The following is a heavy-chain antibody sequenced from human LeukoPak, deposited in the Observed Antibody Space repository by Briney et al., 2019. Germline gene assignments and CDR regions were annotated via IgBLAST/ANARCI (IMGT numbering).Heavy chain of an antibody. Sequence: SETLSLTCTVSGGSISSYYWSWLRQPAGKGLEWIGRIYTSGSTNYNPSLKSRVTMSVDTSKNQFSLKLSSVTAADTAVYYCAREGGTFTVTAFDYWGQGTLVTVSS. D-gene: IGHD4-11*01. CDR1: GGSISSYY. J-gene: IGHJ4*02. CDR2: IYTSGST. CDR3: AREGGTFTVTAFDY. V-gene: IGHV4-4*07.